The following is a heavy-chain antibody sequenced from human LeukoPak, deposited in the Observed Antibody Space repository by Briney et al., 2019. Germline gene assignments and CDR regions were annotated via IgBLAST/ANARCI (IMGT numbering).Heavy chain of an antibody. CDR1: GFTFSSYS. D-gene: IGHD6-25*01. Sequence: TGGSLRLSCAPSGFTFSSYSMNWVRQAPGKGLEWVSTISSSSSYIYYADSVKGRFTMSRDNAKNSLYLQMNSLRAEDTAVYYCARDGGRTDVWGQGTTVTVSS. J-gene: IGHJ6*02. V-gene: IGHV3-21*01. CDR2: ISSSSSYI. CDR3: ARDGGRTDV.